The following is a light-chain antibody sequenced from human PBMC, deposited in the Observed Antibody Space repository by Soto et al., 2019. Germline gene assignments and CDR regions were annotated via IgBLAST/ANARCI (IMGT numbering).Light chain of an antibody. CDR3: QQYNTYPFT. Sequence: EIVTTQSPATLSVSPGERATLSCRASQSVSSNLAWYQQKPGQAPRLLIYGSSTRATGIPARFSGSGSGTEFTLTISSLQPDDFATYFCQQYNTYPFTFGGGTKV. J-gene: IGKJ4*01. CDR1: QSVSSN. V-gene: IGKV3-15*01. CDR2: GSS.